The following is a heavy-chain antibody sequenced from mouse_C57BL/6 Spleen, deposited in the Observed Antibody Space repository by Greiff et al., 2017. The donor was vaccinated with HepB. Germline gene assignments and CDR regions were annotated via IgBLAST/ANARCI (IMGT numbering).Heavy chain of an antibody. CDR1: GYTFTDYN. V-gene: IGHV1-22*01. Sequence: VQLKQSGPELVKPGASVKMSCKASGYTFTDYNMHWVKQSHGKSLEWIGYINPNNGGTSYNQKFKGKATLTVNKSSSTAYMELRSLTSEDSAVYYCAIRQLRLQFAYWGQGTLVTVSA. CDR2: INPNNGGT. CDR3: AIRQLRLQFAY. D-gene: IGHD3-2*02. J-gene: IGHJ3*01.